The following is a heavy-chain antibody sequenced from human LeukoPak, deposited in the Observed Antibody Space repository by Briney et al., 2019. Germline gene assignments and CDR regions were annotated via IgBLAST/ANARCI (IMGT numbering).Heavy chain of an antibody. V-gene: IGHV3-30*02. CDR3: AKDWYMITFGGVIANPC. J-gene: IGHJ4*02. Sequence: PGGSLRLSCAASGFTFSNYGMHWVRQAPGKGLEWVAFIRYDGSNKYYADSVKGRFTISRDNSKNTLYLQMNGLRAEDTAVYYCAKDWYMITFGGVIANPCWGQGTLVTVSS. CDR1: GFTFSNYG. CDR2: IRYDGSNK. D-gene: IGHD3-16*02.